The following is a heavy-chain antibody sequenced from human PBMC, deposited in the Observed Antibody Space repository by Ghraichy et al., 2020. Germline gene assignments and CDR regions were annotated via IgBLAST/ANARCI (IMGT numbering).Heavy chain of an antibody. V-gene: IGHV5-51*01. Sequence: GESLNISCQGSGYTCTRDWIGWVRQMPGKGLEWMGMVYCGDSRTRYSPSFEGQVTMSVDKSMNTAYLQWGSLKASDTAIYYCARRGYCGGDCFSGLDIWGQGTVVTVSS. CDR1: GYTCTRDW. CDR3: ARRGYCGGDCFSGLDI. CDR2: VYCGDSRT. J-gene: IGHJ3*02. D-gene: IGHD2-21*01.